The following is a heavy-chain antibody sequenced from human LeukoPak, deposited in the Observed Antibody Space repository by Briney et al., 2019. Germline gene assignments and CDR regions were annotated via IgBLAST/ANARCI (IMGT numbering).Heavy chain of an antibody. D-gene: IGHD6-13*01. Sequence: GGSLRLSCAASGFTFSSYSMNWVRQAPGKGLEWVSSVSSSSSYIYYADSVKGRFTISRDNAKNSLYLQMNSLRAEDTAVYYCAREARGFIAAAGTADYWGQGTLVTVSS. CDR3: AREARGFIAAAGTADY. J-gene: IGHJ4*02. CDR1: GFTFSSYS. V-gene: IGHV3-21*01. CDR2: VSSSSSYI.